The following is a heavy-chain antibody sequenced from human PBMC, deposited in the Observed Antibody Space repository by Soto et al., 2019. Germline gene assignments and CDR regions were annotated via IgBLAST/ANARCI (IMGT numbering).Heavy chain of an antibody. CDR1: DGSISSYY. V-gene: IGHV4-59*01. CDR2: IFYTGST. Sequence: SETLSLTCTVSDGSISSYYWGWIRQPPGKGLEWIGYIFYTGSTNYNPSLKSRVTISVDTSKNQFSLKLSSVTAADTAVYYCARDQYYYDGSGPNAFXIWGQGTMVTVSS. J-gene: IGHJ3*02. CDR3: ARDQYYYDGSGPNAFXI. D-gene: IGHD3-22*01.